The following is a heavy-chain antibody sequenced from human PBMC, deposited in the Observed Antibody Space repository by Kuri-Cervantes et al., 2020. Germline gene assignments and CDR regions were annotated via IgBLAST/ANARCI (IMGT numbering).Heavy chain of an antibody. CDR2: IYHSGST. CDR3: ARVAARRFFDY. CDR1: GGSFSGYY. D-gene: IGHD6-6*01. J-gene: IGHJ4*02. V-gene: IGHV4-34*01. Sequence: GSLRLSCAVYGGSFSGYYWSWIRQPPGKGLEWIGEIYHSGSTNYNPSLKSRVTISVDKSKNQFSLKLSSVTAADTAVYYCARVAARRFFDYWGQGTLVTVSS.